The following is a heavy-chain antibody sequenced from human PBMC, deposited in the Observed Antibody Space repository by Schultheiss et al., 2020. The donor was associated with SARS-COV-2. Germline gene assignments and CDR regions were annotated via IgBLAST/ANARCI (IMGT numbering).Heavy chain of an antibody. D-gene: IGHD2-15*01. CDR3: ARKLCSGGSCYAYYYGMDV. J-gene: IGHJ6*02. V-gene: IGHV3-74*01. Sequence: GGSLRLSCAASGFTFSSYWMHWVRQAPGKGLVWVSRINSDGSSTSYADSVKGRFTISRDNAKNTLYLQMNSLRAEDTAVYYCARKLCSGGSCYAYYYGMDVWGQGTTVTVSS. CDR1: GFTFSSYW. CDR2: INSDGSST.